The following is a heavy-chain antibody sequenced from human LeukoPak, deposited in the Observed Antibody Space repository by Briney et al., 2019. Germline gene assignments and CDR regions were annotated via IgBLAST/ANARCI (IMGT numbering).Heavy chain of an antibody. Sequence: GGSLRLSCAASGFTFSSYAMSWVRQAPGKGPEWVSAISGSGGSTYYADSVRGRFTISRDNSKNTLYLQMNSLRAEDTAVYYCAKAPRGTAMAHFDYWGQGTLVTVSS. CDR2: ISGSGGST. CDR1: GFTFSSYA. CDR3: AKAPRGTAMAHFDY. V-gene: IGHV3-23*01. D-gene: IGHD5-18*01. J-gene: IGHJ4*02.